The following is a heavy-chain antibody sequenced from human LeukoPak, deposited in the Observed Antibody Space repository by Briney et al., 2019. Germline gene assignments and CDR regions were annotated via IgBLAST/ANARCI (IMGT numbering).Heavy chain of an antibody. J-gene: IGHJ6*02. Sequence: ASVKVSCKASGYSFTGYYIHCVQQAPGQGRWWMGWINPNSGGTKYAQKFQGRLTMTRDTSISTGNIELCRLRCVNTPVYYCARERTTVVTLDYYYGMDVWGQGTTVTVSS. CDR3: ARERTTVVTLDYYYGMDV. CDR2: INPNSGGT. D-gene: IGHD4-23*01. V-gene: IGHV1-2*02. CDR1: GYSFTGYY.